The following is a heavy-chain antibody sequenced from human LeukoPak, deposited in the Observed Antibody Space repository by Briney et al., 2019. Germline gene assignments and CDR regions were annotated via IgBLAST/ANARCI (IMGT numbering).Heavy chain of an antibody. V-gene: IGHV1-18*01. D-gene: IGHD4-17*01. CDR1: GYTFTNYG. Sequence: GASVKVTCKASGYTFTNYGITWVRQAPGQGLEWMGGISAYKGNTNYAQKFQGRVTMTTDASTSTAYMELRSLRSDDTAVYYCARAGRWEYADYEGRFDPWGQGTLVTVSS. J-gene: IGHJ5*02. CDR3: ARAGRWEYADYEGRFDP. CDR2: ISAYKGNT.